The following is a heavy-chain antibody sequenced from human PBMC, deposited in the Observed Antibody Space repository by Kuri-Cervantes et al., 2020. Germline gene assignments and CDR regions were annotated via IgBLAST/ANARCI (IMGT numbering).Heavy chain of an antibody. Sequence: GSLRLSCTVSGVSISSYYWSWIRQSPGKGLEWIGDISKSGSTNYNPSLTSRVTISGDTSKNQLSLKLNSVTDADTAVYYCARTRKGRSGNYDYWGQGTLVTVSS. CDR1: GVSISSYY. D-gene: IGHD3-10*01. J-gene: IGHJ4*02. CDR3: ARTRKGRSGNYDY. V-gene: IGHV4-59*01. CDR2: ISKSGST.